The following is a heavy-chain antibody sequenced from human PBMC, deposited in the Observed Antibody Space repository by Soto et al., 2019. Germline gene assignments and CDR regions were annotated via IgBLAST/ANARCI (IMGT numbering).Heavy chain of an antibody. CDR3: ARGHYQYSTEY. Sequence: SEPRSLTGTVSGDSMTSGDYSWSWIRQPPGKGLEWLGYIYLTGNTHYSPSLKSRASISQDRSKNQFSLELTSVTAADTAVYYCARGHYQYSTEYLGQGTIVNFSA. CDR2: IYLTGNT. V-gene: IGHV4-30-2*01. CDR1: GDSMTSGDYS. J-gene: IGHJ1*01. D-gene: IGHD1-1*01.